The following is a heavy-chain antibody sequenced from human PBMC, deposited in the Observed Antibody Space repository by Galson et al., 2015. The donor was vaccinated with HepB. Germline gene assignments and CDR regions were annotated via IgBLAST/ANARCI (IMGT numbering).Heavy chain of an antibody. CDR1: GGSISSSNW. J-gene: IGHJ3*02. CDR3: ASSRNYYDSSGYPELDAFDI. Sequence: TLSLTCAVSGGSISSSNWWSWVRQPPGKGLEWIGEIYHSGSTNYNPSLKSRVTISVDKSKNQFSLKLSSVTAADTAVYYCASSRNYYDSSGYPELDAFDIWGQGTMVTVSS. V-gene: IGHV4-4*02. CDR2: IYHSGST. D-gene: IGHD3-22*01.